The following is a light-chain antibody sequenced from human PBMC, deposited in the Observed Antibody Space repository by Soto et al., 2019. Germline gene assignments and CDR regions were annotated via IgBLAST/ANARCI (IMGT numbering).Light chain of an antibody. CDR3: QHYNNWPPWT. CDR1: QSITRN. V-gene: IGKV3-15*01. J-gene: IGKJ1*01. CDR2: GAS. Sequence: EIVMTQSPATLSVSPGERATLSCRASQSITRNLAWYQQSPGQAPRLLIYGASTRATGIPARFSGSGSGTEFTLTINSLQSEDFAVYYCQHYNNWPPWTFGQGTKVDI.